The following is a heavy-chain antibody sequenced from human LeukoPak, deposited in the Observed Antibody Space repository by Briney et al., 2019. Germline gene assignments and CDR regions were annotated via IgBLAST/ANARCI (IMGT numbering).Heavy chain of an antibody. CDR1: GFTVSSNY. Sequence: GGSLRLSCAASGFTVSSNYMSWVRQAPGKGLVLVSVIYSGGTTYYADSVKGRFTISRDNSNNTVYLQMSSLRAEDTAVYYCARATFWSGYQRDSWYMDVWGKGTPVTVSS. J-gene: IGHJ6*03. D-gene: IGHD3-3*01. CDR3: ARATFWSGYQRDSWYMDV. V-gene: IGHV3-66*02. CDR2: IYSGGTT.